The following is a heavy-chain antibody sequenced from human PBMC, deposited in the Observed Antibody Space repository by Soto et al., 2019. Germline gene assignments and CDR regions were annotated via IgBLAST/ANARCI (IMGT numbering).Heavy chain of an antibody. CDR3: AREETAWPLAYGLDV. V-gene: IGHV3-21*01. CDR1: GFTFSSYG. Sequence: GGSLRLSCAASGFTFSSYGMSWARQAPGKGLEWVSSIGRRSDIYYADSVKGRFTISRDNAKNSVSLQMNSLRDEDTAVYYCAREETAWPLAYGLDVWGQGTTVTVSS. CDR2: IGRRSDI. J-gene: IGHJ6*02. D-gene: IGHD2-21*02.